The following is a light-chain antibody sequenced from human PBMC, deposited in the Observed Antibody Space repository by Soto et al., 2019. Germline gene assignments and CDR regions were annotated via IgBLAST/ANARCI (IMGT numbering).Light chain of an antibody. CDR1: SSDVGSYNR. V-gene: IGLV2-18*02. CDR2: DVS. Sequence: QSVLTQPPSVSGSPGQSVTLSCTGTSSDVGSYNRVSWYQQPPGTAPKLMIYDVSNRPSGVPDRFSGSKSGNTASLTISGLQAEDEADYYCSSYKSSNTYVFGTGTKVTV. CDR3: SSYKSSNTYV. J-gene: IGLJ1*01.